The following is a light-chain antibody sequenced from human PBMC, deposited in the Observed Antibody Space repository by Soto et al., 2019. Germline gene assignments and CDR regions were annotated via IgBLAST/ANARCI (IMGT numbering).Light chain of an antibody. CDR2: EVS. Sequence: QSALTQPASVSGSPGQSITISCTGTSSDVGGYDYVSWYQLHPGKAPKLMVFEVSNRPSGVSNRFSGSKSANTASLTISGLQADDEAHYYCTSYTSDNRSYVFGTGTKVTVL. J-gene: IGLJ1*01. V-gene: IGLV2-14*01. CDR3: TSYTSDNRSYV. CDR1: SSDVGGYDY.